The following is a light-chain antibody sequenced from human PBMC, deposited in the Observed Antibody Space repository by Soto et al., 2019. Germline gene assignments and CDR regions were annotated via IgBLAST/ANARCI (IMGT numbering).Light chain of an antibody. CDR3: QQYGGSPPYT. CDR2: STS. V-gene: IGKV3-20*01. Sequence: EIVLTQSPGTLSLSPGEGATLSCRASQSVSSNYLAWYQQKPGQAPRLLISSTSSRATGIPDRFSGSGSGTDFTLTISRLEPEDFAVYYCQQYGGSPPYTFGQGTKLEIK. CDR1: QSVSSNY. J-gene: IGKJ2*01.